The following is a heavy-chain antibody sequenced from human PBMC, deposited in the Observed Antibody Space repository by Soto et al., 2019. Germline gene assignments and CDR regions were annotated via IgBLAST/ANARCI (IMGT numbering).Heavy chain of an antibody. V-gene: IGHV3-9*01. CDR1: GFTFADYS. J-gene: IGHJ6*02. CDR3: AKADIAVAGTYYYYYGMDV. Sequence: PGGSLRLSCAASGFTFADYSTHWVRQAPGKGLEWVSGISWNSGSIGYADSVKGRFTISRDNAKNSLYLQMNSLRAEDTALYYCAKADIAVAGTYYYYYGMDVWGQGTTVTVSS. CDR2: ISWNSGSI. D-gene: IGHD6-19*01.